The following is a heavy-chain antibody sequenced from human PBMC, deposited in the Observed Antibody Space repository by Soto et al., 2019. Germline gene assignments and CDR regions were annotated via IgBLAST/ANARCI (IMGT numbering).Heavy chain of an antibody. CDR3: ATGVGWGFIYSLQY. Sequence: QVQLEQSGAEVKKPGAAVRVSCKISGSTLSDFSMHWVRQATGKGLEWMGGYVPEDGKTIYAPKFQDRVIMTEDTSTDTAYMELSSLRSEDTAVYFCATGVGWGFIYSLQYWGQGTPVTVSS. J-gene: IGHJ4*02. V-gene: IGHV1-24*01. CDR2: YVPEDGKT. CDR1: GSTLSDFS. D-gene: IGHD1-26*01.